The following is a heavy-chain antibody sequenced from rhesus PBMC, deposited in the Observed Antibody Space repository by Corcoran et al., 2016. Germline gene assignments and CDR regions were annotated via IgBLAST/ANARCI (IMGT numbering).Heavy chain of an antibody. CDR3: ARLTDSTTYRDY. CDR1: GGSISGYYY. J-gene: IGHJ4*01. V-gene: IGHV4-143*01. Sequence: QVQLQESGPGLVKPSETLSLTCTVSGGSISGYYYWSLIRQPPGKGLGWIVALFGNSACTYYSPSLSNRVTISKDTPKNQFSLKLSSVTSADPAVYFCARLTDSTTYRDYWGQGVLVTVSS. D-gene: IGHD6-43*01. CDR2: LFGNSACT.